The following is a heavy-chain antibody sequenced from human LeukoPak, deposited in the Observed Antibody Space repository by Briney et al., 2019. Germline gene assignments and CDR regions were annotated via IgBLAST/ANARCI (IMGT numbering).Heavy chain of an antibody. D-gene: IGHD3-10*01. CDR3: AKDGGYGSGSYLRGGMDV. CDR2: ISYDGSNK. CDR1: GFTFSNYG. J-gene: IGHJ6*04. V-gene: IGHV3-30*18. Sequence: GGSLRLSCAASGFTFSNYGMHWVRQAPGKGLEWVAVISYDGSNKYYADSVKGRFTIYRDNSKNTLYLQMNSLRAEDTAVYYCAKDGGYGSGSYLRGGMDVWGKGITVTVSS.